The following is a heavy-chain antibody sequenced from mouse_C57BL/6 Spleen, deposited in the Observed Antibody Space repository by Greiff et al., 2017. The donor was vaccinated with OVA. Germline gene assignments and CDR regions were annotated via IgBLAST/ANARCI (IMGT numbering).Heavy chain of an antibody. CDR3: AREGYYGSSALDY. Sequence: VQLKQSGPELVKPGAPVKMSCKASGYPFTAYSMHWVKQSHGKSLDWIGYINPNIGGPSYNQKFKGKATLTVNKSASTAYMKLRSLTSEDSAVDYCAREGYYGSSALDYWGQGTTLTVSS. CDR2: INPNIGGP. J-gene: IGHJ2*01. V-gene: IGHV1-22*01. D-gene: IGHD1-1*01. CDR1: GYPFTAYS.